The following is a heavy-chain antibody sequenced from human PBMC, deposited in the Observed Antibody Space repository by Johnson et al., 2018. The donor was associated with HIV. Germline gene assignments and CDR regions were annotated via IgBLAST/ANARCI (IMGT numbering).Heavy chain of an antibody. Sequence: VQLVESGGGVVQPGRSLRLSCEVSGFTFSNYALHWVRQAPGKGLEYVSAISSNGGSTYYANSVKGRFTISRDNSKNTLYLQMNSLRAEDTAVYYCSRENYGGDDAFDIWGQGTMVTVSS. D-gene: IGHD4-23*01. V-gene: IGHV3-64*01. CDR2: ISSNGGST. CDR3: SRENYGGDDAFDI. J-gene: IGHJ3*02. CDR1: GFTFSNYA.